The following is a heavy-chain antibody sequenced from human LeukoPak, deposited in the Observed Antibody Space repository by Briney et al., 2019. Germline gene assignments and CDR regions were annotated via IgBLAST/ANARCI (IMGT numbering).Heavy chain of an antibody. D-gene: IGHD1-14*01. CDR1: GYTFTSYG. J-gene: IGHJ5*02. Sequence: ASVKVSCKASGYTFTSYGISWVRQAPGQGLEWMGWISAYNGNTNYAQKLQGRVTMTTDTSTSTAYMELRSLRSDDTAAYYCARVDPTGNWFDPWGQGTLVTVSS. CDR3: ARVDPTGNWFDP. CDR2: ISAYNGNT. V-gene: IGHV1-18*01.